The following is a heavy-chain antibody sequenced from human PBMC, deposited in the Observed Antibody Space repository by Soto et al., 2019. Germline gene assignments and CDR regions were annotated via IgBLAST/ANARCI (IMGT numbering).Heavy chain of an antibody. Sequence: SETLSLTCAVYGGSFSGYYWSWIRQPPGKGLEWIGEINHSGSTNYNPSLKSRVTISVDTSKNQFSLKLSSVSAADTAVYYCASGYGGIYYYYGMDVWGQGTTVTVSS. CDR3: ASGYGGIYYYYGMDV. D-gene: IGHD3-16*01. J-gene: IGHJ6*02. V-gene: IGHV4-34*01. CDR2: INHSGST. CDR1: GGSFSGYY.